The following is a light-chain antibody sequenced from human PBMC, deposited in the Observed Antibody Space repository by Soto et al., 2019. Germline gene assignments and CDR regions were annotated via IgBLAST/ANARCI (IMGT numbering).Light chain of an antibody. CDR3: CSFAAMSGYV. V-gene: IGLV2-11*01. J-gene: IGLJ1*01. Sequence: QSVLTQPRSVSGSPGQSVTISCTGTSSDVGAYDHVSWYQQHPGKAPKLMIHDVNQRPSGVPDRLSGSKSGNTASLTISGLQAEDGADYYCCSFAAMSGYVFGTGTKLTVL. CDR1: SSDVGAYDH. CDR2: DVN.